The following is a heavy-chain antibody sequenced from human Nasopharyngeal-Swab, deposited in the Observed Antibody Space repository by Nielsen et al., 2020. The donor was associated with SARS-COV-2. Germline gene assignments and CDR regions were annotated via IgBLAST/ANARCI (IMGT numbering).Heavy chain of an antibody. D-gene: IGHD2/OR15-2a*01. J-gene: IGHJ5*02. Sequence: GESLKISCKTSGYDFAGYWIAWVRQKPGQGLEWMGIIYPDHSGTKYSPSFRGQATFSVDKSISTAYLQWSNLEASDTAMYYCARNMGYFHTSIWLDPWGQGTLVTVSS. CDR2: IYPDHSGT. CDR1: GYDFAGYW. CDR3: ARNMGYFHTSIWLDP. V-gene: IGHV5-51*01.